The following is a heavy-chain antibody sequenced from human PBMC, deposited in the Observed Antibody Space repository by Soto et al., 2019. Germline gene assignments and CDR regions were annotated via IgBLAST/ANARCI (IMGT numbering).Heavy chain of an antibody. Sequence: EVQLLESGGGVVQSGGSLRVSCAASGFTFSSHAISWVRQAPGKGLEWVSTITGRSVMTSYADSVKGRFTISRDNSNNTVYQEMNSLSADDTAVYYGAKGSRSAVEWTYFQHWGQGTLVTVSS. V-gene: IGHV3-23*01. J-gene: IGHJ1*01. D-gene: IGHD3-10*01. CDR2: ITGRSVMT. CDR3: AKGSRSAVEWTYFQH. CDR1: GFTFSSHA.